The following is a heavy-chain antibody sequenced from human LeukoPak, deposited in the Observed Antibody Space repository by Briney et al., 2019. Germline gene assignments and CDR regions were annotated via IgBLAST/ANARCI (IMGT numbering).Heavy chain of an antibody. V-gene: IGHV3-23*01. CDR1: GFTFDDYG. CDR3: AKDSSGWYSRPFDY. J-gene: IGHJ4*02. CDR2: ISGSGGST. D-gene: IGHD6-19*01. Sequence: GGSLRLSCAASGFTFDDYGMTWVRQAPGKGLEWVSAISGSGGSTYYADSVKGRFTISRDNSKNTLYLQMNSLRAEDTAVYYCAKDSSGWYSRPFDYWGQGTLVTVSS.